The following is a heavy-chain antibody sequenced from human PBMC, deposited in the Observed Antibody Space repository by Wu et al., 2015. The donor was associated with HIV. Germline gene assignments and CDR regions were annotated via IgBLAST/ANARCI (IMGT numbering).Heavy chain of an antibody. Sequence: QVQLVQSGAEVKKPGASVKVSCKASGYTFTSYDINWVRQATGHGLEWVGWISAYNGNTDYAQKLQGRVTMTTDTSTSTAYMELRSLRSDDTAVYYCAREEYYYDNNYYYPPDYWGQGTLVTVSS. CDR1: GYTFTSYD. CDR2: ISAYNGNT. CDR3: AREEYYYDNNYYYPPDY. J-gene: IGHJ4*02. V-gene: IGHV1-18*01. D-gene: IGHD3-22*01.